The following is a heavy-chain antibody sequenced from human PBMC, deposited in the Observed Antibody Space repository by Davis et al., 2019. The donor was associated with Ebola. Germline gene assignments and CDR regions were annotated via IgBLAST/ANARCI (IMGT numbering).Heavy chain of an antibody. V-gene: IGHV3-72*01. J-gene: IGHJ3*01. CDR2: TRNKANSYST. CDR3: AREVNNAFDV. D-gene: IGHD3-22*01. CDR1: GFAFSSYS. Sequence: GGSLRLSCAASGFAFSSYSMDWVRQAPGKGLEWVGRTRNKANSYSTEYAASVKGRFTISRDDSKNSLYLQMNSLKIEDTAVYHCAREVNNAFDVWAQGTMVIVSS.